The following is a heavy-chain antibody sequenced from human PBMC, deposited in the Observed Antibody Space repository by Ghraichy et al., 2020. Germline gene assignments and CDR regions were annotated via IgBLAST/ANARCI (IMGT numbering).Heavy chain of an antibody. V-gene: IGHV3-23*01. CDR1: GFSFNTYA. CDR2: ISASDGRT. D-gene: IGHD3-3*01. J-gene: IGHJ5*02. Sequence: GGSLRLSCAASGFSFNTYAMSWVRQAPGKGPEWVSGISASDGRTYHADSVKGRFTISRDKSKNILYLQMNYLTAEDTAVYYCARRGTDFCVRDNGYEFTWFDPWGQGTLVTVSS. CDR3: ARRGTDFCVRDNGYEFTWFDP.